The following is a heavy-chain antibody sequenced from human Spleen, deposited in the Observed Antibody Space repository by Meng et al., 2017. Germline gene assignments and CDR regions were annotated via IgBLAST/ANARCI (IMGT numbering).Heavy chain of an antibody. CDR1: GFTFSSCG. J-gene: IGHJ5*02. Sequence: GESLKISCVASGFTFSSCGMAWVRQAPGKGLEWVSTINNDGDNRHYADSVKGRFIISRDNSKDTFYLQMNSLRAEDTAVYYCANDAGCTTGTMFDRWGQGTVVTVSS. V-gene: IGHV3-23*05. D-gene: IGHD4-17*01. CDR3: ANDAGCTTGTMFDR. CDR2: INNDGDNR.